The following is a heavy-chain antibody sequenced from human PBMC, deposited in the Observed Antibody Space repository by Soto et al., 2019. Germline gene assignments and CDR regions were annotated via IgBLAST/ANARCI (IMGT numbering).Heavy chain of an antibody. Sequence: EVQLVESGGGLVQPGGSLRLSCAASGFTVSSNYMSWVRQAPGKGLEWVSVIYSGGSTYYADSVKGRFTISRHNSKNTRYLRMNGLRAEVTAVYYCAREGGISRWYATYGMDVWGQGTTVTVSS. D-gene: IGHD6-13*01. V-gene: IGHV3-53*04. CDR2: IYSGGST. CDR3: AREGGISRWYATYGMDV. CDR1: GFTVSSNY. J-gene: IGHJ6*02.